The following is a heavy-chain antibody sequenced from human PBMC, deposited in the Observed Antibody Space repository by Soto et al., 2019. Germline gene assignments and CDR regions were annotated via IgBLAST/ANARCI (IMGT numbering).Heavy chain of an antibody. V-gene: IGHV4-59*01. CDR2: IYYSGST. Sequence: QVQLQESGPGLVKPSETLSLTCTVSGGSISSYYWSWIRQPPGKGLEWIGYIYYSGSTNYNPSLRCRVPCSVDTSKNKFSLKLRSVTAADTAVYYCARVLAYSSSAGAFDYWGQGTLVTVSS. J-gene: IGHJ4*02. CDR3: ARVLAYSSSAGAFDY. CDR1: GGSISSYY. D-gene: IGHD6-6*01.